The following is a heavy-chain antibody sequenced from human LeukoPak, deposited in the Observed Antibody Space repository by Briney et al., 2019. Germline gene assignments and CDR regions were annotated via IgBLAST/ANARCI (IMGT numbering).Heavy chain of an antibody. CDR3: VKDIQLST. CDR1: GFTFNHNA. V-gene: IGHV3-33*06. J-gene: IGHJ3*01. Sequence: SGGSLRLSCAASGFTFNHNAMHWVRQAPGKGLEWVAVIWYDGSNKYYADSVKGRFIISRDNFNHTLSLQMNSLRVEDTAIYYCVKDIQLSTWGLGTMVTVSS. D-gene: IGHD5-24*01. CDR2: IWYDGSNK.